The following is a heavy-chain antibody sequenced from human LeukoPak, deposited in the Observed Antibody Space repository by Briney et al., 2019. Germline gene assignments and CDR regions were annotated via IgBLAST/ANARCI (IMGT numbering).Heavy chain of an antibody. D-gene: IGHD3-22*01. J-gene: IGHJ6*02. Sequence: PGGSLRLSCAASGFTFSSYSMNWVRQAPGKGLEWVSSISSSSSYIYYADSVKGRFTISRDNAKNSLYLQMNSLRAEDTAVYYCARAVKYYYDSSGYYYEYYYYGMDVWGQGTTVTVSS. CDR1: GFTFSSYS. V-gene: IGHV3-21*01. CDR2: ISSSSSYI. CDR3: ARAVKYYYDSSGYYYEYYYYGMDV.